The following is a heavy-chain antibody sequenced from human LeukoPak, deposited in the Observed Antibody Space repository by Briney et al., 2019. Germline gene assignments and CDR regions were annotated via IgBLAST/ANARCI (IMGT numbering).Heavy chain of an antibody. Sequence: SETLSLTCAVYGGSFSGYYWSWIRQPPGKGLEWIGEINHSGSTNYNPSLKSRVTISVDTSKNQFSLKLSSVTAADTAVYYCARAAEVTTVTTSGTDTFDIWGQGTMVTVSS. D-gene: IGHD4-17*01. CDR1: GGSFSGYY. V-gene: IGHV4-34*01. CDR3: ARAAEVTTVTTSGTDTFDI. CDR2: INHSGST. J-gene: IGHJ3*02.